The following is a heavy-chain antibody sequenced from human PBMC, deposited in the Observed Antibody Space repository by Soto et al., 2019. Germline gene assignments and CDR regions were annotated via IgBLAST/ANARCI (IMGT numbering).Heavy chain of an antibody. D-gene: IGHD5-18*01. Sequence: QVQLVQSGAEVKKPGSSVKVSCKASGGTFSSYAISWVRQAPGQGLEWMGGIIPIFGTANYAQKFQGRVTITADESTSTAYMELSSLRSEDTAVYHCAREGGGYSYGEAYYYGMDVWGQGTTVTVSS. CDR3: AREGGGYSYGEAYYYGMDV. CDR1: GGTFSSYA. CDR2: IIPIFGTA. V-gene: IGHV1-69*01. J-gene: IGHJ6*02.